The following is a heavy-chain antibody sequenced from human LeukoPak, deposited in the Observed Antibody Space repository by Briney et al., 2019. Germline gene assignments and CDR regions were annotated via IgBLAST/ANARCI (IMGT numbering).Heavy chain of an antibody. Sequence: SVKVSCKASGGTFSSHAISWVRQAPGQGLEWMGGIIPIFGTANYAQKFQGRVTITADESTSTAYMELSSLRSEDTAVYYCATGQDWGDFDYWGQGTLVTVSS. D-gene: IGHD3/OR15-3a*01. CDR1: GGTFSSHA. CDR2: IIPIFGTA. J-gene: IGHJ4*02. V-gene: IGHV1-69*13. CDR3: ATGQDWGDFDY.